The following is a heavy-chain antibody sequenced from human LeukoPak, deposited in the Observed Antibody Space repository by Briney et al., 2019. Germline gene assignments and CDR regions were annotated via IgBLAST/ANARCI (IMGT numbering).Heavy chain of an antibody. CDR3: ARDEFGRYSY. D-gene: IGHD1-26*01. V-gene: IGHV3-48*04. J-gene: IGHJ4*02. CDR2: ITSSSSTI. CDR1: GFTFSSYS. Sequence: HPGGSLRLSCAASGFTFSSYSMTWVRQAPGKGLEWVSYITSSSSTIYYADSVKGRFTISRDNAKNSLFLQMNSLRAEDTAVYYCARDEFGRYSYWGQGTLVTVSS.